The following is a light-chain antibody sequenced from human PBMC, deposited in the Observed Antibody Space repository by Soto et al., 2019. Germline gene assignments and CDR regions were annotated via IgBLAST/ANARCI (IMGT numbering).Light chain of an antibody. CDR2: VAS. J-gene: IGKJ5*01. CDR3: QQSYDTVAIT. CDR1: QRISTY. Sequence: DIQMTHSPSSLSASVGDIVTITCGASQRISTYLNWYQQKPGQAPKLLIYVASLLQSGVPSRFSGSGSGTDFTLTISGLQPEDFATYYCQQSYDTVAITFGHGTRLEIK. V-gene: IGKV1-39*01.